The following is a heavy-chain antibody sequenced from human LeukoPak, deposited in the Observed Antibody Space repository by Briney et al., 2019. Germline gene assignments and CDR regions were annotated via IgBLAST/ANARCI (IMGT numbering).Heavy chain of an antibody. V-gene: IGHV3-21*01. Sequence: GGSLRLSCAASGFPFSSYSMNWVRQAPGKGLEWGSSISSSSSYIYYADSVKGRFTISRDNAKNSLYLQMNSLRAEDTAVYYCAREGDDSSGYYFDYWGQGTLVTVSS. CDR3: AREGDDSSGYYFDY. CDR2: ISSSSSYI. CDR1: GFPFSSYS. J-gene: IGHJ4*02. D-gene: IGHD3-22*01.